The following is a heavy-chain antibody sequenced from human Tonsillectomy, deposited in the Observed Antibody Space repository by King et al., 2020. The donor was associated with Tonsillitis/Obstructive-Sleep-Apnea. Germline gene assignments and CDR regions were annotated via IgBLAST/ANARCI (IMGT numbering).Heavy chain of an antibody. J-gene: IGHJ3*02. CDR1: GFSFRSNW. V-gene: IGHV3-7*04. CDR3: ARDIFPDAFDI. Sequence: VQLVESGGGLVQPGGSLRLSCAASGFSFRSNWMSWVRQAPGKGLEWVANIKQDGSEKYYVDSVKGRFTITRDNAKNSLYLQMNSLRAEDTAVYYCARDIFPDAFDIWGQGTMVTVSS. CDR2: IKQDGSEK.